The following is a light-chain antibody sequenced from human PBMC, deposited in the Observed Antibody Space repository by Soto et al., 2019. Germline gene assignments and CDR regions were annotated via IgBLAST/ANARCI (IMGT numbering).Light chain of an antibody. Sequence: QSVLTQPPSVSAAPGQKGTISCSGSSSNMGNNYVSWYQQLPGTAPKLLIYDNNKRPSGIPDRFSGSKSGTSATLGITGLQTGDEADYYCGTWDSSLSAGVFGGGTKVTVL. J-gene: IGLJ2*01. CDR3: GTWDSSLSAGV. CDR2: DNN. V-gene: IGLV1-51*01. CDR1: SSNMGNNY.